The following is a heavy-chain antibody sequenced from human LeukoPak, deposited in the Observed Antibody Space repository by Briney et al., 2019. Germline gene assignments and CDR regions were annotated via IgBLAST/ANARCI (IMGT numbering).Heavy chain of an antibody. V-gene: IGHV4-38-2*01. CDR2: IYHSGST. D-gene: IGHD2-15*01. CDR1: GYSISSGYY. Sequence: SETLSPTCAVSGYSISSGYYWGWIRQPPGKGLEWIGSIYHSGSTYYNPSLKSRVTISVDTSKNQFSLKLSSVTAADTAVYYCARAGYCSGGSCYSWFDPWGQGTLVTVSS. CDR3: ARAGYCSGGSCYSWFDP. J-gene: IGHJ5*02.